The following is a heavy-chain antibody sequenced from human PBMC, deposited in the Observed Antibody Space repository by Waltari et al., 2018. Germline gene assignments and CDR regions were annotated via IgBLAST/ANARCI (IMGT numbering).Heavy chain of an antibody. V-gene: IGHV4-4*02. CDR3: ARDRGRGVFLDS. CDR1: C. Sequence: CWSWARMRPRKGVEWIGQDNGRGRSKYKPSLESRVTVSIDTSTSQVSLRVTSATAADTAVYYCARDRGRGVFLDSWGEGTRGTVSP. D-gene: IGHD2-15*01. J-gene: IGHJ4*02. CDR2: DNGRGRS.